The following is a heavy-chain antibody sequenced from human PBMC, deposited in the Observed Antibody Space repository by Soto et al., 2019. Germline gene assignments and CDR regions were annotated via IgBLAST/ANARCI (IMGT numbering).Heavy chain of an antibody. CDR1: GGTFSSYA. V-gene: IGHV1-69*13. J-gene: IGHJ6*02. CDR3: ARDHAGDYYYYYGMDV. CDR2: IIPIFGKA. D-gene: IGHD7-27*01. Sequence: ASVKVSCKASGGTFSSYAISWVRQAPGQGLEWMGGIIPIFGKANYAQKFQGRVTITADESTATAYMELSILRSEDTAVDYCARDHAGDYYYYYGMDVWGQGTTVTVSS.